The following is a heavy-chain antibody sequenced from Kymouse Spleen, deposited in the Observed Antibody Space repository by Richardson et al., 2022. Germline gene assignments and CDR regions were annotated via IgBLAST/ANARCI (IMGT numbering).Heavy chain of an antibody. CDR3: ARDPDSSGYYDYYYYGMDV. Sequence: EVQLVESGGGLVQPGGSLRLSCAASGFTFSSYSMNWVRQAPGKGLEWVSYISSSSSTIYYADSVKGRFTISRDNAKNSLYLQMNSLRDEDTAVYYCARDPDSSGYYDYYYYGMDVWGQGTTVTVSS. CDR1: GFTFSSYS. D-gene: IGHD3-22*01. J-gene: IGHJ6*02. CDR2: ISSSSSTI. V-gene: IGHV3-48*02.